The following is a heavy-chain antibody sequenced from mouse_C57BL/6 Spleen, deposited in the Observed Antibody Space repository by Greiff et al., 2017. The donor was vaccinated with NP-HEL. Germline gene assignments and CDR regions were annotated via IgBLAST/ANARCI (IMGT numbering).Heavy chain of an antibody. D-gene: IGHD3-3*01. CDR3: AREGDWFDY. J-gene: IGHJ2*01. Sequence: VKLMESGAELARPGASVKMSCKASGYTFTSYTMHWVKQRPGQGLEWIGYINPSSGYTKYNQKFKDKATLTADKSSSTAYMQLSSLTSEDSAVYYCAREGDWFDYWGQGTTLTVSS. V-gene: IGHV1-4*01. CDR2: INPSSGYT. CDR1: GYTFTSYT.